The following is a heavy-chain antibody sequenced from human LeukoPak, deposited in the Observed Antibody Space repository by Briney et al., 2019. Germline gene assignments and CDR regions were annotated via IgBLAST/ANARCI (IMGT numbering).Heavy chain of an antibody. V-gene: IGHV4-59*01. CDR3: ARYGMATIQFLDY. J-gene: IGHJ4*02. D-gene: IGHD5-24*01. CDR2: ISYSGST. Sequence: SETLSLTCTVSGGSISAYYWSWIRQPPGKGLEWIGYISYSGSTKYNPSLKSRVTISVDTSKNQFSLKLSSVTAADTAVYYCARYGMATIQFLDYWGQGTLFTVSS. CDR1: GGSISAYY.